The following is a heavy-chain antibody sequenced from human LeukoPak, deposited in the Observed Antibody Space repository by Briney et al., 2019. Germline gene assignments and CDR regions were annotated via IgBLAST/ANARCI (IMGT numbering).Heavy chain of an antibody. Sequence: SETLSLTCIVSGGSIRSGAYYWSWIRQHPGKGLEWIGYIYDSGSTNYNPSLRSRVTISVDTSKNQFSLKLSSVTAADTAVYYCARGMYFFDYWGQGTLVTVSS. CDR1: GGSIRSGAYY. CDR3: ARGMYFFDY. J-gene: IGHJ4*02. CDR2: IYDSGST. V-gene: IGHV4-31*03.